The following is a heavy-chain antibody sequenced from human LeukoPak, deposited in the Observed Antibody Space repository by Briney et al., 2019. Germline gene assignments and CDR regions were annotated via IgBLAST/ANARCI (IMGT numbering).Heavy chain of an antibody. Sequence: KTSETLSLTCTVSGGYISSSSYYWGWIRQPPGKGLEWIGSIYHSGSTYYNPSLKSRVTISVDTSKNQFSLKLSSVTAADTAVYYCARDPLHRGGVFDYWGQGTLVTVSS. J-gene: IGHJ4*02. CDR3: ARDPLHRGGVFDY. CDR2: IYHSGST. V-gene: IGHV4-39*07. D-gene: IGHD2-15*01. CDR1: GGYISSSSYY.